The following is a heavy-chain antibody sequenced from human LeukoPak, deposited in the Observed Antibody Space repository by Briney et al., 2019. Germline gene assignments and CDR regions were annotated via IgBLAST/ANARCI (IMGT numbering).Heavy chain of an antibody. CDR2: TNEGGSDK. Sequence: PGGSLRLSCAASGFTFSNSWTSWLRQAPGKGLEWVAHTNEGGSDKYYVDSVKGRFTISRDNVKSSLYLQMNSLRAEDTAVYYCAKDFYRYSGSYVDYWGQGTLFTVSS. D-gene: IGHD1-26*01. CDR3: AKDFYRYSGSYVDY. J-gene: IGHJ4*02. CDR1: GFTFSNSW. V-gene: IGHV3-7*03.